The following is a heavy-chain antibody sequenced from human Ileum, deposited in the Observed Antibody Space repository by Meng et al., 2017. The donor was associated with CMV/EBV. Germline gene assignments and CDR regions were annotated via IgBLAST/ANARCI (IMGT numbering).Heavy chain of an antibody. Sequence: GESLKISCAASGFTFSSYSMNWVRQAPGKGLEWVSYISSSSSTIYYADSVKGRFTISRDNAKNSLYLQMNSLRAEDTAVYYCAREGSGWVYYYYGMGGWGQGTTVTVSS. D-gene: IGHD6-19*01. J-gene: IGHJ6*02. CDR3: AREGSGWVYYYYGMGG. CDR1: GFTFSSYS. CDR2: ISSSSSTI. V-gene: IGHV3-48*04.